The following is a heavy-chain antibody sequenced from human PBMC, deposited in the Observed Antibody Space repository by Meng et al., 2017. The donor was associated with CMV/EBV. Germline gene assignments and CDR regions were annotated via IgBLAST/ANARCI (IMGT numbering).Heavy chain of an antibody. CDR2: IYTSGST. CDR3: ARDLMNCSSTSCANWFDP. V-gene: IGHV4-4*07. Sequence: LRDWVPCLRKASETLSLTCTVSGGSISSYNCSWSRQRAGKGLEWIGRIYTSGSTNYNPSLKSRVTMSVDTSKNQFSLKLSSVTAADTAVYYCARDLMNCSSTSCANWFDPWGQGTLVTVSS. J-gene: IGHJ5*02. CDR1: GGSISSYN. D-gene: IGHD2-2*01.